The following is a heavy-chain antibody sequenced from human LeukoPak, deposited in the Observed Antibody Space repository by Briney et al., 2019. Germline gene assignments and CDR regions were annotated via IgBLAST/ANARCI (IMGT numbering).Heavy chain of an antibody. V-gene: IGHV3-23*01. CDR3: AKWGDYDVLTGYYVSDY. CDR1: GFTFSNYA. J-gene: IGHJ4*02. CDR2: ITGSGGNT. Sequence: GGSLRLSCAASGFTFSNYAMSWVRQAPGKGLEWVSAITGSGGNTYYADSVKGRFTISRDNSKNTVFLQMNSLRTEDTAVYYCAKWGDYDVLTGYYVSDYWGQGTLVTVSS. D-gene: IGHD3-9*01.